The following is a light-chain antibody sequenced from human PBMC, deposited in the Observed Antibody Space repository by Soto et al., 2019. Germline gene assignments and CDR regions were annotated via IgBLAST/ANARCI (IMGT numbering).Light chain of an antibody. Sequence: QSALTQPASVSGSPGQSITISCTGTSSDVGGYNYVSWYQQHPGKAPKLMIYDVTNRPSGVSNRFSGSKSGNTASLTISGLQAEDEADYYCSSYTRSSTQAFGGGTKVTVL. CDR1: SSDVGGYNY. CDR3: SSYTRSSTQA. J-gene: IGLJ2*01. V-gene: IGLV2-14*03. CDR2: DVT.